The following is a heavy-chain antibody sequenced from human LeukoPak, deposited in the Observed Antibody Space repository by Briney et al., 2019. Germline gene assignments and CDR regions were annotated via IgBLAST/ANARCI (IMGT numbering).Heavy chain of an antibody. CDR1: GYTFTSYG. J-gene: IGHJ5*02. CDR2: ISAYNGNT. CDR3: ARDQGYYHDSSGYYYVAYRWFDP. Sequence: GASVKVSCXASGYTFTSYGISWVRQAPGQGLEWMGWISAYNGNTNYAQKLQGRVTMTTDTSTSTAYMELRSLRSDDTAVYYCARDQGYYHDSSGYYYVAYRWFDPWGQGTLVTVSS. D-gene: IGHD3-22*01. V-gene: IGHV1-18*01.